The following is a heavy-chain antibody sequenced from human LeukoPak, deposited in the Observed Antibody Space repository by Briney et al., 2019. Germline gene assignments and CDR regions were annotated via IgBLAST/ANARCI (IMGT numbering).Heavy chain of an antibody. V-gene: IGHV3-30*02. Sequence: GGSLRLSCAASGFTFSTYGMNWVRQAPGKGLEWVSFIRYDGSIKYYADSVKGRFTISRDNSKNTLYVQMNDLRAEDTAVYYCSRGGYYNILTGFRGRILGFDYWGQGTLVTVSS. CDR1: GFTFSTYG. J-gene: IGHJ4*02. CDR2: IRYDGSIK. D-gene: IGHD3-9*01. CDR3: SRGGYYNILTGFRGRILGFDY.